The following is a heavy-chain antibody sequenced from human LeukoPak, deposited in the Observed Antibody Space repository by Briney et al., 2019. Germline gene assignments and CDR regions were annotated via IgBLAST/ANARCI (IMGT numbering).Heavy chain of an antibody. CDR2: IIPIFGTA. Sequence: SVKVSCKAFGGTFSSYAISWVRQAPGQGLEWMGRIIPIFGTANYAQKFQGRVTITTDESTSTAYMELSSLRSEDTAVYYCARCWVTGDVVLDYWGQGTLVTVSS. CDR3: ARCWVTGDVVLDY. CDR1: GGTFSSYA. J-gene: IGHJ4*02. V-gene: IGHV1-69*05. D-gene: IGHD7-27*01.